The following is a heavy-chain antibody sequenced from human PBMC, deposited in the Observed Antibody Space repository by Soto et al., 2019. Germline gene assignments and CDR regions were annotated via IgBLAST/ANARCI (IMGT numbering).Heavy chain of an antibody. Sequence: QVQLVQSGAEVRKPGSSVKVSCKASGGTFSTYTIYWVRQAPGQGLEWMGRIIPLFGTAKYAQNFQGRVTITGEEPASTAYGELSPRRSGDTAVYYWARRLNNRGKDGFDVGGEGTTAPLS. CDR1: GGTFSTYT. J-gene: IGHJ3*01. CDR3: ARRLNNRGKDGFDV. CDR2: IIPLFGTA. D-gene: IGHD6-25*01. V-gene: IGHV1-69*18.